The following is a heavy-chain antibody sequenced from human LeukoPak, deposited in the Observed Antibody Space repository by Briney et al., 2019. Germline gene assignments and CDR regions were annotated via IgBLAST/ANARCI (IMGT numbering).Heavy chain of an antibody. CDR2: INHDGSAK. D-gene: IGHD6-25*01. CDR1: GFTFSNYW. CDR3: AKGGG. Sequence: PGGSLRLSCAASGFTFSNYWMSWVRQAPGKGLECVANINHDGSAKYYMDSVKGRFTISRDDAKNSLYLQINSLRAEDTAVYYCAKGGGWGQGTLVTVSS. J-gene: IGHJ4*02. V-gene: IGHV3-7*03.